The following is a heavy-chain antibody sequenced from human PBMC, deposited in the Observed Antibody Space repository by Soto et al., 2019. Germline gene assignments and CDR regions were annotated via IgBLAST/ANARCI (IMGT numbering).Heavy chain of an antibody. J-gene: IGHJ4*02. Sequence: GASVKVSCKASGYTFTNYDITWVRQAPGQGLEWMGWISAYNGNTYYAQKLQDRVTMTTDTSTSTAYMELTSLTSDDTAVYYCARGGSGDVDYWGQGTLVTVSS. CDR3: ARGGSGDVDY. D-gene: IGHD3-10*01. CDR1: GYTFTNYD. V-gene: IGHV1-18*01. CDR2: ISAYNGNT.